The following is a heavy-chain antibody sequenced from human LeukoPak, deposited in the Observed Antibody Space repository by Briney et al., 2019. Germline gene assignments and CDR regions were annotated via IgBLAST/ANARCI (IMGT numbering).Heavy chain of an antibody. CDR1: GFTFTNYW. Sequence: GGSLRLSCAASGFTFTNYWMSWVRQAPGKGLEWVASIKEGGSEKYYVDSVKGRFTISRDNAKNSLYLQMNSLRAEDTAVYYCARDTGTTWVPWGQGTLVTVSS. CDR3: ARDTGTTWVP. J-gene: IGHJ5*02. CDR2: IKEGGSEK. D-gene: IGHD1-1*01. V-gene: IGHV3-7*01.